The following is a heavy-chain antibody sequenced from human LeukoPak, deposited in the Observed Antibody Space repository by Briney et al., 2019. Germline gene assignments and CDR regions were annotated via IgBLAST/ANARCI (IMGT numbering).Heavy chain of an antibody. CDR2: INPNSGGR. CDR1: GYTFTGYY. CDR3: ARVANWGSSPIDY. D-gene: IGHD7-27*01. V-gene: IGHV1-2*02. J-gene: IGHJ4*02. Sequence: ASVKVSCKASGYTFTGYYMHWVRQAPGQGREWMGWINPNSGGRNYAHKFQGRVTMTRDTSISTAYMELSRRRSDDTAVYYCARVANWGSSPIDYWGQGTLVTVSS.